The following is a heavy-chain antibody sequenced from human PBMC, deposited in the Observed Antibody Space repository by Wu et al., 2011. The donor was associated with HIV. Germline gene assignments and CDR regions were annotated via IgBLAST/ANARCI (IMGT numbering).Heavy chain of an antibody. CDR3: ARGLYGPTSRGYGMDV. D-gene: IGHD2/OR15-2a*01. Sequence: QLVQSGPEMKKPGTSVKFSCKASGFTFNSSAIQWVRQARGQRLEWIGWIVVGSGNTNYAQKFQERVTITRDMSTSTAYMELSSLRSEDTAVYYCARGLYGPTSRGYGMDVWGQGTTFTVSS. V-gene: IGHV1-58*02. CDR2: IVVGSGNT. CDR1: GFTFNSSA. J-gene: IGHJ6*02.